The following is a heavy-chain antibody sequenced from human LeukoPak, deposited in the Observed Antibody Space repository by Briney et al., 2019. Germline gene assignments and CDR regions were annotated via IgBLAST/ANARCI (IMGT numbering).Heavy chain of an antibody. V-gene: IGHV1-8*02. Sequence: ASVKVSCKASGYTFTGYYMHWVRQAPGQGLVWMGWMNPNSGNTGYAQKFQGRVTMTRNTSISTAYMELSSLRSEDTAVYYCARGGITMVRGVIALYWGQGTLVTVSS. J-gene: IGHJ4*02. CDR1: GYTFTGYY. D-gene: IGHD3-10*01. CDR2: MNPNSGNT. CDR3: ARGGITMVRGVIALY.